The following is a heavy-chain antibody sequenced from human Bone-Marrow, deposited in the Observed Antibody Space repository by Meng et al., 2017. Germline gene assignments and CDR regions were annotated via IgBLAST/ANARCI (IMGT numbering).Heavy chain of an antibody. CDR3: ARAPYSSKDWFDP. CDR1: GYTFTGYY. J-gene: IGHJ5*02. CDR2: INPNSGGT. Sequence: QVQLVGSGAEVKKPGASVKVSCKASGYTFTGYYMHWVRQAPGQGLEWMGRINPNSGGTNYAQKFQGRVTMTRDTSISTAYMELSSLRSEDTAVYYCARAPYSSKDWFDPWGQGTLVTVSS. D-gene: IGHD6-13*01. V-gene: IGHV1-2*06.